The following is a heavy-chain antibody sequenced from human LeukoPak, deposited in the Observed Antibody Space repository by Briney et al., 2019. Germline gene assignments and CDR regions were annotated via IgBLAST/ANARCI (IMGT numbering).Heavy chain of an antibody. Sequence: SETLSLTCTVSGGSVSSGSYYWTWIRQPPGKGLEWIGEINHSGNTNYNPSLKSRVTISVDTSKYQFSLKLSSVTAADTAMYYCARGGGYCSSSSCYLDYWGQGTLVTVSS. J-gene: IGHJ4*02. CDR1: GGSVSSGSYY. V-gene: IGHV4-39*07. CDR3: ARGGGYCSSSSCYLDY. D-gene: IGHD2-2*01. CDR2: INHSGNT.